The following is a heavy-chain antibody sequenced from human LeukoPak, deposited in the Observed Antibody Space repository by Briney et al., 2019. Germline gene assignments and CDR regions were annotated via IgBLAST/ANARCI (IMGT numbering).Heavy chain of an antibody. D-gene: IGHD1-14*01. Sequence: SETPSLTCAVSDDSFSSHYWTWIRQPPGKGLEWIGYIYYSGSTNYNPSLKSRVTISVDTSKNQFSLKLSSVTAADTAVYYCARDRGVSGSYYMDVWGKGTTVTVSS. CDR3: ARDRGVSGSYYMDV. V-gene: IGHV4-59*11. CDR1: DDSFSSHY. J-gene: IGHJ6*03. CDR2: IYYSGST.